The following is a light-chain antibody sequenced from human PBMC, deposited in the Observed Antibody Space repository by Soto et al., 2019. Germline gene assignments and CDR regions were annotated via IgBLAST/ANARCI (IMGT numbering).Light chain of an antibody. Sequence: EIVMTQSPATLSVSPGERATLSCRASHRVSSYLAWYQQKPGQAPRLLIYATSTRATGIPARFSGSGSGTEFTLTISSLQSEDSAVYYCQQYNSWLWTFGQGTKVEIK. J-gene: IGKJ1*01. V-gene: IGKV3-15*01. CDR3: QQYNSWLWT. CDR2: ATS. CDR1: HRVSSY.